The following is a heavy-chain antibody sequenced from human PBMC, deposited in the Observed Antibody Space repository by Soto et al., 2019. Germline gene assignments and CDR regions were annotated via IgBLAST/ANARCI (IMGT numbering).Heavy chain of an antibody. CDR2: IYYSGST. D-gene: IGHD3-9*01. Sequence: PSETLSLTCTVSGGSISSYYWSWIRQPPGKVLEWIGYIYYSGSTNYNPSLKSRVTISVDTSKNQFSLKLSSLRSDDTALYYCARVVLTSSYQINWFGPWGQGTPVTVSS. CDR1: GGSISSYY. J-gene: IGHJ5*02. V-gene: IGHV4-59*01. CDR3: ARVVLTSSYQINWFGP.